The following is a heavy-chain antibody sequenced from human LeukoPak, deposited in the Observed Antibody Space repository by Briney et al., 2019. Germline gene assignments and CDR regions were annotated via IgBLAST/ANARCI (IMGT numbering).Heavy chain of an antibody. CDR2: IYPGDSDT. Sequence: GESLKISCKGSGYSFTSYWIGWVRQMPGKGLEWMGIIYPGDSDTRYSPSFQGQVTISADKSISTAYLQRSSLKASDTAMYCCARLYCSSTSCRSPIFDYWGQGTLVTVSS. CDR1: GYSFTSYW. D-gene: IGHD2-2*01. J-gene: IGHJ4*02. V-gene: IGHV5-51*01. CDR3: ARLYCSSTSCRSPIFDY.